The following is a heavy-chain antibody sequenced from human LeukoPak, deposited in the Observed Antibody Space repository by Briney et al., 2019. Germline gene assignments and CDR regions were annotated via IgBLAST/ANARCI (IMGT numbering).Heavy chain of an antibody. CDR1: GYTFTGYY. J-gene: IGHJ4*02. D-gene: IGHD3-3*01. CDR2: INPNSGGT. CDR3: ARGGYYDFWSGPFDY. Sequence: GAPVKVSCKASGYTFTGYYMHWVRQAPGQGLEWMGWINPNSGGTNYAQKFQGRVTITADESTSTAYMELSSLRSEDTAVYYCARGGYYDFWSGPFDYWGQGTLVTVSS. V-gene: IGHV1-2*02.